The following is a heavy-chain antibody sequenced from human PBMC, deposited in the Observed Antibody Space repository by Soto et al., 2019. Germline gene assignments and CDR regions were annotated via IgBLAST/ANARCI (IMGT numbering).Heavy chain of an antibody. CDR3: ARESYYYYYGMDV. CDR2: INSDGSST. CDR1: GFTFSSYG. Sequence: GGSLRLSCAASGFTFSSYGMHWVRQAPGKGLVWVSRINSDGSSTSYADSVKGRFTISRDNAKNTLYLQMNSLRAEDTAVYYCARESYYYYYGMDVWGQGTTLTVSS. J-gene: IGHJ6*02. V-gene: IGHV3-74*01.